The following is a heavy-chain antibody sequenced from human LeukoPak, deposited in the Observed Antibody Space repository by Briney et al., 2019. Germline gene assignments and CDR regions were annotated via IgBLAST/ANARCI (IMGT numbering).Heavy chain of an antibody. CDR3: ASIPYYYDSSGYIVAY. D-gene: IGHD3-22*01. CDR1: GGSISSSSYY. J-gene: IGHJ4*02. Sequence: SETLSLTCTVSGGSISSSSYYWGWIRQPPGKGLEWIGSIYYSGSTYYNPSLKSRVTISVDTSKNQFSLKLSSVTAADTAVYYCASIPYYYDSSGYIVAYWGQGTLVTVSS. CDR2: IYYSGST. V-gene: IGHV4-39*07.